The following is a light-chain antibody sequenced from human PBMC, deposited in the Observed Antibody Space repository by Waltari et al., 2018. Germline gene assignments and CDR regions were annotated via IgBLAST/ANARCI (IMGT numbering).Light chain of an antibody. V-gene: IGKV3-15*01. CDR3: QQFNDWPRT. CDR2: EAS. J-gene: IGKJ1*01. Sequence: EVVMTQSPATLSVSQGERATLSCRASQSISINMVWYQQRPGQAPRLLIYEASMRATDIPARFSGSGSGTEFTLTISSVQSEDAAVYFCQQFNDWPRTFGQGNKGEIK. CDR1: QSISIN.